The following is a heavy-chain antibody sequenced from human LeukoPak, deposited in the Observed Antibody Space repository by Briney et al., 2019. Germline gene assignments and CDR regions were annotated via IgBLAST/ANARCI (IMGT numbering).Heavy chain of an antibody. D-gene: IGHD6-19*01. CDR2: ISSNGGST. CDR1: GFTFSSYA. J-gene: IGHJ4*02. CDR3: ASYSSGWYFL. V-gene: IGHV3-64*01. Sequence: GGSLRLSCAASGFTFSSYAMHWVRQAPGKGLEYVSAISSNGGSTYYANSVKGRFTISRDNSKNTLYLQMGSLRAEDMAVYYCASYSSGWYFLWGQGTLVTVSS.